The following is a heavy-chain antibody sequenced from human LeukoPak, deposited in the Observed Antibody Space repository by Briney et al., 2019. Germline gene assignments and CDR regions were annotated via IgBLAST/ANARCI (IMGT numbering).Heavy chain of an antibody. Sequence: SETLSLTCTVSGGSISSYYWSWIRQPAGKGLERIGRIYTSGSTNYNPSLKSRVTMSVDTSKNQFSLKLSSVTAADTAVYYCAREGDSSGWYWFDPWGQGTLVTVSS. V-gene: IGHV4-4*07. CDR2: IYTSGST. J-gene: IGHJ5*02. CDR3: AREGDSSGWYWFDP. CDR1: GGSISSYY. D-gene: IGHD6-19*01.